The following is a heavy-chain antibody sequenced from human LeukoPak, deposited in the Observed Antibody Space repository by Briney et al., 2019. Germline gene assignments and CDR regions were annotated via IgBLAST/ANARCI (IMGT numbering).Heavy chain of an antibody. D-gene: IGHD6-13*01. CDR3: AREGSSWHPVGF. J-gene: IGHJ4*02. CDR1: GFTSSDYY. V-gene: IGHV3-11*01. Sequence: GGSLRLSCAASGFTSSDYYMSWIRQAPGKGLEGVSYISSSGSIIDYAASVKGRFTISRDNAKNSLYLQMNSLRAEDTAVYYCAREGSSWHPVGFWGQGTLVTVSS. CDR2: ISSSGSII.